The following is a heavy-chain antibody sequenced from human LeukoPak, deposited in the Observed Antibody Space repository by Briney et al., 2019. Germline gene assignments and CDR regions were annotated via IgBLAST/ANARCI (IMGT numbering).Heavy chain of an antibody. CDR1: GGSISSSY. Sequence: SETLSLTCTVSGGSISSSYCSWIRQSPGKGLEWIGYIYYIGTTNYNPSLKSRVTISRDTSNSHFSLKLSSVTPADTAVYYCARVVRLGYSDTSGPAFDTWGQGTMVTVSS. V-gene: IGHV4-59*01. J-gene: IGHJ3*02. CDR3: ARVVRLGYSDTSGPAFDT. CDR2: IYYIGTT. D-gene: IGHD3-22*01.